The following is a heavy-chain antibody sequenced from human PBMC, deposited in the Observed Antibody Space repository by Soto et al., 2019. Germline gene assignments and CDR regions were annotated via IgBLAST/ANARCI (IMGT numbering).Heavy chain of an antibody. CDR1: GGTFTNYT. Sequence: QVQLVQSGAEVKKPGSSVKVSCKSSGGTFTNYTITWVRQAPGQGLEWMGRIIPILDVANYAQKFQGRVTITADKSQSTAYMAMSSLRTEDTAVYYSATLDGLTTVTRGVDYWGQGTLVTVSS. CDR2: IIPILDVA. V-gene: IGHV1-69*02. J-gene: IGHJ4*02. CDR3: ATLDGLTTVTRGVDY. D-gene: IGHD4-17*01.